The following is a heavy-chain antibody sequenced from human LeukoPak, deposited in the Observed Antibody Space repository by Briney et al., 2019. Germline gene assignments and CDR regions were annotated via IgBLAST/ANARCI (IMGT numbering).Heavy chain of an antibody. CDR2: IYYSGST. CDR3: ARGAYYYGSGRNAPTFDY. D-gene: IGHD3-10*01. Sequence: SETLSLTCTVSGGSISSGDYYWSWIRQPPGKGLECIGYIYYSGSTYYNPSLKSRVTISVDTSKNQFSLKLSSVTAADTAVYYCARGAYYYGSGRNAPTFDYWGQGTLVTVSS. V-gene: IGHV4-30-4*08. J-gene: IGHJ4*02. CDR1: GGSISSGDYY.